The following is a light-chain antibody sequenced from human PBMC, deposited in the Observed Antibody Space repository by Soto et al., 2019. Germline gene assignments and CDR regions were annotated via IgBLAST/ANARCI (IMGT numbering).Light chain of an antibody. Sequence: PGERATLSCMASQSVSSYLAWYQQKPGQAPRLLIYDASNRATGIPARFSGSGSGTDFTLTISSLEPEDFAVYYCQQRSNWPPITFGQGTRLEIK. J-gene: IGKJ5*01. CDR1: QSVSSY. CDR3: QQRSNWPPIT. V-gene: IGKV3-11*01. CDR2: DAS.